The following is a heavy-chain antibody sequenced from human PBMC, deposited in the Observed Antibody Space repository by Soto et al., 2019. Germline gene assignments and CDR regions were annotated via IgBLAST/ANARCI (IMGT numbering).Heavy chain of an antibody. CDR1: GGSISSYY. V-gene: IGHV4-59*01. CDR3: ARDVVLCDY. J-gene: IGHJ4*02. CDR2: IYYSGST. D-gene: IGHD3-16*01. Sequence: SETLSLTCTVSGGSISSYYWSWIRQPPGKGLEWIGYIYYSGSTNYNPSLKSRVTISVDTSKNQFSLKLSSVTAADTAVYYCARDVVLCDYWGQGSLVTGSS.